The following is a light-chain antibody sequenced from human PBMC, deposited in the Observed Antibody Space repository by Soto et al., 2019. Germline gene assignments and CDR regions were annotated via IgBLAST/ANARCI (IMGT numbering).Light chain of an antibody. CDR2: GSS. V-gene: IGKV3-20*01. Sequence: DIVLTQSPGTLSLSPGERATLSCRASQSVSGNYLAWYQQKPGQSPRLLIYGSSDRATGIPDRFSGSGSGTDFTLTITKVEPADFAVYYCHQYGSSPPYTFGQGTKLEMK. J-gene: IGKJ2*01. CDR3: HQYGSSPPYT. CDR1: QSVSGNY.